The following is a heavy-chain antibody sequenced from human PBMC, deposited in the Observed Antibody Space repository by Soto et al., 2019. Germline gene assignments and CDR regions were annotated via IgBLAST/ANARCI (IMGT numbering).Heavy chain of an antibody. V-gene: IGHV1-18*01. J-gene: IGHJ5*02. Sequence: ASVKVSCKASGYTFTNYGISWVRQAPGQGLEWMGWISAYNGNTNYAQKLQGRVTMTTDTSTSTAYMELRSLRSDDTAVYYCARSSIYYGSGSYYPSSGPWGQGTLVTVSS. CDR1: GYTFTNYG. CDR2: ISAYNGNT. CDR3: ARSSIYYGSGSYYPSSGP. D-gene: IGHD3-10*01.